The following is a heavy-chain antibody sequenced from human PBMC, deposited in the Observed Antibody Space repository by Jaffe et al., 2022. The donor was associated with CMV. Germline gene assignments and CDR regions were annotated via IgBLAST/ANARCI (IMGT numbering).Heavy chain of an antibody. D-gene: IGHD3-10*01. J-gene: IGHJ5*02. CDR1: GFTFNNDW. CDR2: INQDGSEK. V-gene: IGHV3-7*01. Sequence: EVQLVESGGGLIQPGGSLRLSCAVSGFTFNNDWMSWVRQAPGKGLEWVANINQDGSEKYYVDSVKGRFTISRDNAKNSLYLQMNSLRAEDTAVYYCARVAYGSGTYWGNGAPKWFDPWGQGTLVIVSS. CDR3: ARVAYGSGTYWGNGAPKWFDP.